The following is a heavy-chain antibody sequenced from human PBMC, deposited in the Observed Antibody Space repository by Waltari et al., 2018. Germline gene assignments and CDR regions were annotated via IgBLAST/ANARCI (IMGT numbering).Heavy chain of an antibody. CDR2: IHSGGNT. Sequence: EVQLVESGGGLLQRGGYLRLSCGGSGFDVSSSYMKWVRQAPGKGLEWVSGIHSGGNTYYADSVKGRFTISRDNSKNTLYLQMNSLRAEDTAVYYCAKDRSYGHSLANWGQGTLVTVSS. D-gene: IGHD4-17*01. CDR1: GFDVSSSY. CDR3: AKDRSYGHSLAN. J-gene: IGHJ4*02. V-gene: IGHV3-53*01.